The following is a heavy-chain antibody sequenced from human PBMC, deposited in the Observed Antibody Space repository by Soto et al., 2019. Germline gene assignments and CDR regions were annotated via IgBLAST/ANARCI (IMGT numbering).Heavy chain of an antibody. Sequence: SETLSLTCTVSGGSISSYYWSWIRHPPGKGLEWIGYIYYSGSTNYNPSLKSRVTISVDTSKNQFSLKLSSVTAADTAVYYCARAGQQLDDAFDVWGQGTMVTVSS. CDR2: IYYSGST. CDR3: ARAGQQLDDAFDV. CDR1: GGSISSYY. J-gene: IGHJ3*01. D-gene: IGHD6-13*01. V-gene: IGHV4-59*01.